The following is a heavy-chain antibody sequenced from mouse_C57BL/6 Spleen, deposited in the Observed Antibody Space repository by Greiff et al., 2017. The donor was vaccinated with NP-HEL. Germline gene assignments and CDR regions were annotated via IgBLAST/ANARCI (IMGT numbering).Heavy chain of an antibody. CDR2: IRSKSNNYAT. Sequence: EVKLVESGGGLVQPKGSLKLSCAASGFSFNTYAMNWVRQAPGKGLEWVARIRSKSNNYATYYADSVKDRFTISRDDSESMLYLQMNNLKTEDTAMYYCVRRGYYGSSYDWYFDVWGTGTTVTVSS. D-gene: IGHD1-1*01. CDR1: GFSFNTYA. V-gene: IGHV10-1*01. J-gene: IGHJ1*03. CDR3: VRRGYYGSSYDWYFDV.